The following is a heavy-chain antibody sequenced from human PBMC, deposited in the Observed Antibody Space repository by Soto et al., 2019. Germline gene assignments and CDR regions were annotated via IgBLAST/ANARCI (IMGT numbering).Heavy chain of an antibody. J-gene: IGHJ4*02. V-gene: IGHV4-34*01. Sequence: SETLSLTCAVYGGSFSGYYWSWIRQPPGKGLEWIGEINHSGSTNYNPSLKSRVTISVDTSKNQFSLKLSSVTAADTAVYYCARGKFLCGGDCYSDEWGQGTLVTVSS. CDR2: INHSGST. CDR1: GGSFSGYY. D-gene: IGHD2-21*02. CDR3: ARGKFLCGGDCYSDE.